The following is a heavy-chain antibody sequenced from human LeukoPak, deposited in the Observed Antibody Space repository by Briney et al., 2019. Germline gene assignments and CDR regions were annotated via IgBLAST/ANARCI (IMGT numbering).Heavy chain of an antibody. CDR2: IYHSGST. D-gene: IGHD1-26*01. Sequence: SGTLSLTCAVSGGSISSGGYSWSWIRQPPGKGLEWIGYIYHSGSTYYNPSLKSRVTISVDRSKNQFSLKLSSVTAADAAVYYCARAVGATPFDYWGQGTLVTVSS. J-gene: IGHJ4*02. CDR1: GGSISSGGYS. CDR3: ARAVGATPFDY. V-gene: IGHV4-30-2*01.